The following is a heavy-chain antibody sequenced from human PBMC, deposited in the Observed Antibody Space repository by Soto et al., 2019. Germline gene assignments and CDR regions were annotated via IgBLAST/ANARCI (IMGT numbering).Heavy chain of an antibody. V-gene: IGHV3-9*01. CDR1: GFTFDDYV. J-gene: IGHJ4*02. CDR2: ISWNSGSI. Sequence: EVQLVESGGGLVQPGRSLRLSCAASGFTFDDYVMHWVRQAPGKGLEWVSGISWNSGSIGYADSVKGRFTISRDNAKNSLYLQMNSLRAEDTALYYCAKGRIAAAGTGLGYWGQGTLVTVSS. CDR3: AKGRIAAAGTGLGY. D-gene: IGHD6-13*01.